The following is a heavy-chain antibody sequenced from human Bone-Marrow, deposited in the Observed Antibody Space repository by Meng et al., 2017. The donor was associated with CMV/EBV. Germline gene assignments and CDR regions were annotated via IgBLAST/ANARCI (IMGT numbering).Heavy chain of an antibody. D-gene: IGHD6-13*01. V-gene: IGHV3-30*18. J-gene: IGHJ4*02. CDR3: AKDSPPYTSTWYGFFDY. Sequence: FIFSTYAMHWVRQAPVKGLEWVAVTSYDGRNKDYVDSVKGRFTISRDNSKNTLYLQMNSLRTEDTAVYFCAKDSPPYTSTWYGFFDYWGQGTLVTVSS. CDR2: TSYDGRNK. CDR1: FIFSTYA.